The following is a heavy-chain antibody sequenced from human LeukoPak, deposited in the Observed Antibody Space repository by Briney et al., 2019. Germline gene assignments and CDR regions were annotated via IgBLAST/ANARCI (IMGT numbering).Heavy chain of an antibody. Sequence: GGSLRLSCAASGFTFSSYSMNWVRQAPGKGLEWVSSISSSSSYIYYADSVKGRFTISRDNAKNSLYLQMNSLRAEDTAMFYCARGSGYYYLDYWGQGALVTVSS. CDR3: ARGSGYYYLDY. D-gene: IGHD5-18*01. V-gene: IGHV3-21*01. CDR2: ISSSSSYI. J-gene: IGHJ4*02. CDR1: GFTFSSYS.